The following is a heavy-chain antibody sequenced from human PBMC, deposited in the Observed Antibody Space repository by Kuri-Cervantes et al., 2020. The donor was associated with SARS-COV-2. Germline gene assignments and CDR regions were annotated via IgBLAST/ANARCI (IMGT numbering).Heavy chain of an antibody. J-gene: IGHJ5*02. CDR3: SRXFSPVGTGFXDWFAP. D-gene: IGHD1-7*01. CDR1: GYTFTDYA. Sequence: ASVKVSCKASGYTFTDYAVHWVRQAPGQSLEWMGWINAGNDNKKFSQRFQGRVTFTRDTSASTTYMELSGLTSEDTAVYYCSRXFSPVGTGFXDWFAPWGQGTLVTVSS. V-gene: IGHV1-3*01. CDR2: INAGNDNK.